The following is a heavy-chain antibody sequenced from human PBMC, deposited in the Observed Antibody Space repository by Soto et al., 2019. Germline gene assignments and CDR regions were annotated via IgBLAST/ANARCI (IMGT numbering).Heavy chain of an antibody. D-gene: IGHD3-10*01. V-gene: IGHV4-31*03. CDR2: IYYSGIT. CDR1: GRSISSGGYY. Sequence: SETLSLTCTVSGRSISSGGYYWSWIRLHPGKGLEWIGYIYYSGITYYNPSLKSRVTISVDTSKNQFSLKLSSVTAADTAVYYCARGSPMFRGGIPSGYYYWGQGTLVTVSS. J-gene: IGHJ4*02. CDR3: ARGSPMFRGGIPSGYYY.